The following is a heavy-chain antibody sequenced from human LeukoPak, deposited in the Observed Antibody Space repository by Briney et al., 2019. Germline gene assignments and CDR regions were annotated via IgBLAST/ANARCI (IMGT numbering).Heavy chain of an antibody. Sequence: SETLSLTCAVYGGSFSGYYWSWIRQPPGKGLEWIGEINHSGSTKYSPSLKSRVTISVDTSKNQISLKLSSVTAADTAVYDCARGHGLLDYWGQGTLVTVSS. CDR2: INHSGST. V-gene: IGHV4-34*01. CDR3: ARGHGLLDY. CDR1: GGSFSGYY. D-gene: IGHD4-17*01. J-gene: IGHJ4*02.